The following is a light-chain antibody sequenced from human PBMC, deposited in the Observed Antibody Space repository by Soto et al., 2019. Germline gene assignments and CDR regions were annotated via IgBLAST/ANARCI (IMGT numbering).Light chain of an antibody. V-gene: IGKV2-24*01. J-gene: IGKJ1*01. CDR2: KIS. CDR1: QSLVHSYGSTY. Sequence: VSTQSPLSLPVTPGEPASISCRSSQSLVHSYGSTYLSWLQQRPGQPPRLLIHKISNRFSGVPDRFSGSGAGTEFTLTISSVEAEDVGIYYCLHVTHFPWPFGQGTKVDIK. CDR3: LHVTHFPWP.